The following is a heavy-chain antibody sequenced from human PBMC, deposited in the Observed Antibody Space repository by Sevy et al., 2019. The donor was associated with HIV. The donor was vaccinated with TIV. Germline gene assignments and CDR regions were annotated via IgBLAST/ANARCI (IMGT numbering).Heavy chain of an antibody. Sequence: SETLSLTCTVSGGSFSSGSYYWNWIRQPAGKGLEWIGRIYTSGNTNYNPSLKSRVTISLDTSKNQFSLNLTSVTAADTAMYYCARAGGSGTYYPNWFDPWGQGTLVTVSS. V-gene: IGHV4-61*02. CDR1: GGSFSSGSYY. CDR3: ARAGGSGTYYPNWFDP. CDR2: IYTSGNT. D-gene: IGHD3-10*01. J-gene: IGHJ5*02.